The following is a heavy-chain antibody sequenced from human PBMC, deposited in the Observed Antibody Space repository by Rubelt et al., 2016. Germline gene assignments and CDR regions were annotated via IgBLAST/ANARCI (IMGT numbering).Heavy chain of an antibody. CDR1: GGSISSYY. D-gene: IGHD2/OR15-2a*01. Sequence: QVQLQESGPGLVKPSETLSLTCTVSGGSISSYYWSWIRQPPGKGLECIGYIYFSGSTNYNPSLESRVTISVDTSKNQFSLRLSLVTAADTAVYYCARDEGIFSSQGIYYFDYWGQGTLVTVSS. CDR3: ARDEGIFSSQGIYYFDY. CDR2: IYFSGST. J-gene: IGHJ4*02. V-gene: IGHV4-59*01.